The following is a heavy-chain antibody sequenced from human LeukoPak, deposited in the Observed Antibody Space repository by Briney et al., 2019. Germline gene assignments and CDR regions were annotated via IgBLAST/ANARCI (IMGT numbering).Heavy chain of an antibody. V-gene: IGHV1-69*04. Sequence: ASVKVSCKASGGTFSSYAINWVRQAPGQGLEWMGRIIPILGIANYAQKFQGRVTITADKSTSTAYMELSSLRSEDTAVYYCASPLRFLEWLLVSWGQGTLVTVSS. CDR3: ASPLRFLEWLLVS. CDR1: GGTFSSYA. J-gene: IGHJ5*02. CDR2: IIPILGIA. D-gene: IGHD3-3*01.